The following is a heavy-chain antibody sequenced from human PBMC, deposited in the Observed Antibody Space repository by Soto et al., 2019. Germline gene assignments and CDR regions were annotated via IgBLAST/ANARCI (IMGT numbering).Heavy chain of an antibody. CDR2: FDPEDGET. D-gene: IGHD3-22*01. Sequence: ASVKVSCKASGYTFTSYGISWVRQAPGKGLEWMGGFDPEDGETIYAQKFQGRVTMTEDTSTDTAYMELSSLRSEDTAVYYCATLAYDYYDSSGGYWGQGTLVTVSS. CDR1: GYTFTSYG. J-gene: IGHJ4*02. V-gene: IGHV1-24*01. CDR3: ATLAYDYYDSSGGY.